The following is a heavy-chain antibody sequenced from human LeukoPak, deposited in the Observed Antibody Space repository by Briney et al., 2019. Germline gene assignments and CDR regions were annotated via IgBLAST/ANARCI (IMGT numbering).Heavy chain of an antibody. D-gene: IGHD3-22*01. J-gene: IGHJ3*02. CDR3: ARSRRITMIVVVGNAFDI. V-gene: IGHV1-2*02. CDR2: INPNSGGT. Sequence: ASVKVSCKASGYTFTGYYMHWVRQAPGQGLEWMGWINPNSGGTNYAQKFQGRVTMTRDTSISTAYMELSRLRSDDTAVYYCARSRRITMIVVVGNAFDIWGQGTMVTVSS. CDR1: GYTFTGYY.